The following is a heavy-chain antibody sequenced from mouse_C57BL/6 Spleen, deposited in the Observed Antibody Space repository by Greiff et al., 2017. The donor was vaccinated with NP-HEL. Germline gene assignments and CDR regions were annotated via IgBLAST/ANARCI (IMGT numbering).Heavy chain of an antibody. J-gene: IGHJ3*01. V-gene: IGHV1-69*01. CDR3: ARADDYETFAY. D-gene: IGHD2-4*01. CDR2: IDPSDSYT. CDR1: GYTFTSYW. Sequence: QVQLQQPGAELVMPGASVKLSCKASGYTFTSYWMHWVKQRPGQGLEWIGEIDPSDSYTNYNQKFKGKATLTVDKSSSTAYMQLSSLTSEDSAVYYCARADDYETFAYWGQGTLVTVSA.